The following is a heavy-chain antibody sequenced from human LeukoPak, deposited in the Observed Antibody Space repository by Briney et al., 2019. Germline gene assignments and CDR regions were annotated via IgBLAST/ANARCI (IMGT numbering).Heavy chain of an antibody. V-gene: IGHV4-31*03. CDR2: IYYSGST. CDR3: ASLNTAMAASDY. J-gene: IGHJ4*02. D-gene: IGHD5-18*01. CDR1: GGSISSGGYY. Sequence: SETLSLTCTVPGGSISSGGYYWSWIRQHPGKGLEWIGYIYYSGSTYYNPSLKSRVTISADTSKNQFSLKLSSVTAADTAVYYCASLNTAMAASDYWGQGTLVTVSS.